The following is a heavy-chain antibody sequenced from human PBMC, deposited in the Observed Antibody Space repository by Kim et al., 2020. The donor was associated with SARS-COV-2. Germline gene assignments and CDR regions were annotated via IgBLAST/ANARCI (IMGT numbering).Heavy chain of an antibody. V-gene: IGHV1-8*01. CDR2: MNPNSGNT. CDR1: GYTFSDYD. CDR3: ARAQKRMTMVRGVNSRWFDR. Sequence: ASVKVSCKASGYTFSDYDINWVRKATGQGLEWMGWMNPNSGNTGYAQEFEGRVTMTRDTSKSTAYMEMSSLRLEDTAVYYCARAQKRMTMVRGVNSRWFDRWGRGTLVTVSS. J-gene: IGHJ5*02. D-gene: IGHD3-10*01.